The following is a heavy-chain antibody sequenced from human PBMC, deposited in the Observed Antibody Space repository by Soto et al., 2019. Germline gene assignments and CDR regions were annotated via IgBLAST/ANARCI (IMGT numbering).Heavy chain of an antibody. CDR2: IKSKTDGGTT. CDR1: GFTFSNAW. CDR3: TTGVYSGYDFPYYFDY. J-gene: IGHJ4*02. D-gene: IGHD5-12*01. V-gene: IGHV3-15*07. Sequence: EVQLVESGGGLVKPGGSLRLSCAASGFTFSNAWMNWVRQAPGKGLEWVGRIKSKTDGGTTDYAAPVKGRFTSSRDDSKNTLYLQMNSLKTEDTAVYYCTTGVYSGYDFPYYFDYWGQGTLVTVSS.